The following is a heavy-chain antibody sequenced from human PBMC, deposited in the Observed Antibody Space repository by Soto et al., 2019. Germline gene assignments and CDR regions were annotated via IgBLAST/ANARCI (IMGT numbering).Heavy chain of an antibody. CDR3: ARGGALSTSWYWGDGLDS. CDR2: IIPVFGTP. Sequence: QVQLEQSGSEVQKSGSSVKVSCKASGYSFSSHAITWVRQAPGQGLEWMGGIIPVFGTPTYAQKFQGRLTISADKSTNTSSLELSSLRSEDTAVYYCARGGALSTSWYWGDGLDSWGQGTQVTVSS. D-gene: IGHD6-13*01. J-gene: IGHJ4*02. V-gene: IGHV1-69*06. CDR1: GYSFSSHA.